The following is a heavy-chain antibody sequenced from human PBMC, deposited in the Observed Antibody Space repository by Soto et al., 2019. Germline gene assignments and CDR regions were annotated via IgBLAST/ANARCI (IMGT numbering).Heavy chain of an antibody. CDR2: IIPILGIA. CDR1: GGTFSSYT. V-gene: IGHV1-69*08. Sequence: QVQLVQSGAAVKKPGSSVKVSCKASGGTFSSYTISWVRQAPGQGLEWMGRIIPILGIANYEQKFQGRVTITADKSTSTAYMELSSLRSEDTAVYYCAREPDCGGDCYHEYFQHWGQGTLVTVSS. D-gene: IGHD2-21*02. CDR3: AREPDCGGDCYHEYFQH. J-gene: IGHJ1*01.